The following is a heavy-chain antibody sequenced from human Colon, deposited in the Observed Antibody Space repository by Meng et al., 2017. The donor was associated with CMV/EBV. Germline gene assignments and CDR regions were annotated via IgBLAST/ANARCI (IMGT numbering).Heavy chain of an antibody. CDR1: GFPFRSYT. J-gene: IGHJ4*02. D-gene: IGHD2/OR15-2a*01. CDR3: ARDQGYFDARGGFYFDY. CDR2: ISYDGNNI. V-gene: IGHV3-30*04. Sequence: GGSLRLSCAASGFPFRSYTMHWVRLAPGKGPEWVAVISYDGNNIYYADSVKGRFTISRDNSKNMLYLQMNGLRADDTAVYYCARDQGYFDARGGFYFDYWGQGTLVTVSS.